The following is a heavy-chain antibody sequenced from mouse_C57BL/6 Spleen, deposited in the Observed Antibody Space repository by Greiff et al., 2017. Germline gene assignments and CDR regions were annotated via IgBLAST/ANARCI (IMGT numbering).Heavy chain of an antibody. CDR1: GFTFSDYG. J-gene: IGHJ1*03. CDR3: ARASITPYFDV. V-gene: IGHV5-15*01. CDR2: ISNLAYSI. Sequence: EVKLVESGGGLVQPGGSLKLSCAASGFTFSDYGMAWVRQAPRKGPEWVAFISNLAYSIYYADTVTGRFTISRENAKNTLYLEMSSLRSEDTAMYYCARASITPYFDVWGTGTTVTVSS. D-gene: IGHD1-1*01.